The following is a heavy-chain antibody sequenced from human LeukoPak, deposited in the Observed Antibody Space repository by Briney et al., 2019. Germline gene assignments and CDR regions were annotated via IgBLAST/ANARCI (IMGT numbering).Heavy chain of an antibody. Sequence: SETLSLTCTVSGGSISSSSYYWGWIRQPPGKGLEWIGSIYYSGSTYYNPSLKSLVTISVDATNNQFSLKSSPVTDADTAVYCWASQPSWDDYWGQGTRVTVPS. CDR2: IYYSGST. V-gene: IGHV4-39*01. CDR3: ASQPSWDDY. CDR1: GGSISSSSYY. J-gene: IGHJ4*02. D-gene: IGHD6-13*01.